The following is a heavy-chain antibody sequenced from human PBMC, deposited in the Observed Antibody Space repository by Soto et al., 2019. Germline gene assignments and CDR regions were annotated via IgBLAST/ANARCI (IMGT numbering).Heavy chain of an antibody. CDR2: INPAGSEK. CDR3: SRPLDS. CDR1: GFTFSRFW. Sequence: PGGSLRLSCAASGFTFSRFWMDWVRQAPGKGLEWVANINPAGSEKHYVDSVKGRFTISRDNAKNSLYLQMSSLTAEDSALYFCSRPLDSWGRGIRVTVSS. V-gene: IGHV3-7*01. J-gene: IGHJ4*02.